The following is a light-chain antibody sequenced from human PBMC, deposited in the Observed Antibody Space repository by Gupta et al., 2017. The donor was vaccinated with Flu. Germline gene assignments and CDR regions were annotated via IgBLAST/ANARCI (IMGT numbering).Light chain of an antibody. V-gene: IGKV3-15*01. J-gene: IGKJ5*01. CDR3: QHYDNWTPRIT. CDR2: DAS. CDR1: QSVRSN. Sequence: TLITHSPATLPVPRGERATLPCRASQSVRSNVAWYYHKPGQAPRLLIYDASTSATGVPARTSASGSGTEFTLTISGRQAEDVAVYYCQHYDNWTPRITFGQGTRLEI.